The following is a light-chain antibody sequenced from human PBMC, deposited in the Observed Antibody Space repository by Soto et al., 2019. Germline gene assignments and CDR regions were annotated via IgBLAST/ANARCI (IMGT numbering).Light chain of an antibody. CDR3: QQSYSVPYT. CDR2: ATS. V-gene: IGKV1-39*01. Sequence: DIQMTQSPSSLSASLGDRVTITCRASQSISGFLNWYQHKPGKAPKLLIYATSNLQNGVPSRFSGGGSATDFTLTIGNLQPEDYASYYCQQSYSVPYTVGQGTRLEIK. CDR1: QSISGF. J-gene: IGKJ2*01.